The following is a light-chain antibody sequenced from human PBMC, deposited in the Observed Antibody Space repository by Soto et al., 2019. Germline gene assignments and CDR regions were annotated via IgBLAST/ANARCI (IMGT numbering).Light chain of an antibody. CDR2: DAS. CDR3: QHRSSPWT. Sequence: VLTQSTATLSFSPGERATLSCRASQSVGNFFAWYQKKPGSATRLLISDASNRATGVPARFSGSGSGTYSIITISRLPHDDFALYCCQHRSSPWTFGQGTKVDTK. CDR1: QSVGNF. J-gene: IGKJ1*01. V-gene: IGKV3-11*01.